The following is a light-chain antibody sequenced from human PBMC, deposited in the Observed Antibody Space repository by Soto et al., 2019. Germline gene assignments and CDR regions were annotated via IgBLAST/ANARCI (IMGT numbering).Light chain of an antibody. CDR1: SSDVGGYNY. CDR2: DVS. Sequence: QSVLTQPASVSGSPGQSITISCTGTSSDVGGYNYASWYQQHPGKAPKFMIYDVSNRPSGVSNRFSGSKSGNTASLTISGLQAEDEADFYCCSYTTSNTRQIVFGTGTKVTVL. J-gene: IGLJ1*01. CDR3: CSYTTSNTRQIV. V-gene: IGLV2-14*01.